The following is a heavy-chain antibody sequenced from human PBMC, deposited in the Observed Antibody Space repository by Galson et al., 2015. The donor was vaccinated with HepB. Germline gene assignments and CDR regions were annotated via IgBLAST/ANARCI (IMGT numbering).Heavy chain of an antibody. CDR1: GFTFSTSW. J-gene: IGHJ4*02. CDR2: INSDGNTI. CDR3: ARAGNYRFDF. D-gene: IGHD3-3*01. V-gene: IGHV3-74*01. Sequence: SLRLSCAASGFTFSTSWVHWVRQAPGEGLMWVSRINSDGNTIDYADSVRGRFTISRDNAKNTLYLQMSSPRADDTAIYYCARAGNYRFDFWGQGTLVTVSS.